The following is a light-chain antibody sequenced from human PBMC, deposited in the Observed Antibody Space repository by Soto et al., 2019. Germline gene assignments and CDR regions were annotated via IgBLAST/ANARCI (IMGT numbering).Light chain of an antibody. CDR3: ATWDDSVYV. J-gene: IGLJ1*01. CDR2: TND. CDR1: TANIGTNT. Sequence: QSVLTQPPSASGTPGQRVTISCSGSTANIGTNTVHWFQHLPGSAPKLLIYTNDQRPSGVPDRFSGSRSGTSASLAISGLQSEDEADYYCATWDDSVYVFGTGTKLTVL. V-gene: IGLV1-44*01.